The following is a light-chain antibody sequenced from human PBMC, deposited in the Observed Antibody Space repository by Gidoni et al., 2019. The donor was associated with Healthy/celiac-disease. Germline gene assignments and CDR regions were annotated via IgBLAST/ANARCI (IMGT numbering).Light chain of an antibody. Sequence: DIVMTQPPLSLPVTPGEPASISCRSSQSRLHSNGYNYLDWYLQKPGQSPQLLIYLGSNRASGVPDRFSGSGSGTDFTLKISRVEAEDVGVYYCMQALQTPLTFGGGTKVEIK. CDR2: LGS. V-gene: IGKV2-28*01. J-gene: IGKJ4*01. CDR1: QSRLHSNGYNY. CDR3: MQALQTPLT.